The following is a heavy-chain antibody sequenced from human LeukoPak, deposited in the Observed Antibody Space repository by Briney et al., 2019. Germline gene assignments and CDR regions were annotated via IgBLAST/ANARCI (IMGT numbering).Heavy chain of an antibody. CDR1: GFTFSSYA. Sequence: GGSLRLSCAASGFTFSSYAMSWVRQAPGKGLEWVSAISGSGGSTYYADSVEGRFTISRDNSKNTLYLQMNSLRAEDTAVYYCAKGLRYSSSWYEDYYYYMDVWGKGTTVTVSS. D-gene: IGHD6-13*01. CDR2: ISGSGGST. CDR3: AKGLRYSSSWYEDYYYYMDV. J-gene: IGHJ6*03. V-gene: IGHV3-23*01.